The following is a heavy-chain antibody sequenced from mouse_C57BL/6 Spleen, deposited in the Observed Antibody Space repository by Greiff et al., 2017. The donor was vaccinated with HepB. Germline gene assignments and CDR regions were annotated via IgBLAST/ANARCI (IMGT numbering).Heavy chain of an antibody. V-gene: IGHV1-82*01. D-gene: IGHD1-1*01. Sequence: VQLQQSGPELVKPGASVKISCKASGYAFSSSWMNWVKQRPGKGLEWIGRIYPGDGDTNYNGKFKGKATLTADKSSSTAYMQLSSLTSEDSAVYFCARRGYGSSPYFDYWGQGTTLTVSS. J-gene: IGHJ2*01. CDR2: IYPGDGDT. CDR1: GYAFSSSW. CDR3: ARRGYGSSPYFDY.